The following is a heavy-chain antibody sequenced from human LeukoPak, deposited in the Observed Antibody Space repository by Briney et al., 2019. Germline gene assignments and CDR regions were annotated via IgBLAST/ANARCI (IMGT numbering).Heavy chain of an antibody. J-gene: IGHJ4*02. V-gene: IGHV3-48*04. CDR2: ITNSSTTI. CDR1: GFTFSSYS. Sequence: GGSLRLSCAASGFTFSSYSMNWVRQAPGKGLEWLSYITNSSTTIFYADSVKGRFTISRDNARASLFLEMNSLRAEDTGVYYCARDLQLAGSFGDQYYFDYWGQGTLVTVSS. D-gene: IGHD3-10*01. CDR3: ARDLQLAGSFGDQYYFDY.